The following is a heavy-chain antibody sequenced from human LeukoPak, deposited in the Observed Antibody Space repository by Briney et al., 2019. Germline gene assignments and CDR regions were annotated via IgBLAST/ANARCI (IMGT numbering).Heavy chain of an antibody. CDR1: GFTFSSYG. CDR3: AKGGVNRSGWSLNY. J-gene: IGHJ4*02. V-gene: IGHV3-30*18. CDR2: ISYDGSNK. Sequence: GGSLRLSCAASGFTFSSYGMHWVRQAPGKGLEWVAVISYDGSNKYYADSVKGRFTISRDNSKNTLYLQMNSLRAEDTAVYYCAKGGVNRSGWSLNYWGQGTLVTVSS. D-gene: IGHD6-19*01.